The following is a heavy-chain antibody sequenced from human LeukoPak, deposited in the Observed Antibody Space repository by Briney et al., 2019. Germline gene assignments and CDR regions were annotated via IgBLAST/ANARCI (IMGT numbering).Heavy chain of an antibody. CDR1: GFTFSSYG. Sequence: GRSLRLSCAASGFTFSSYGMHWVRQAPGKGLEWVAVIWYDGSKKYYADSVKGRFTISRDNSKNTLDLQMNSLRAEDTAVYYCVRESSSITKFGMDVWGQGTTVTVSS. J-gene: IGHJ6*02. CDR2: IWYDGSKK. V-gene: IGHV3-33*01. CDR3: VRESSSITKFGMDV. D-gene: IGHD2-2*01.